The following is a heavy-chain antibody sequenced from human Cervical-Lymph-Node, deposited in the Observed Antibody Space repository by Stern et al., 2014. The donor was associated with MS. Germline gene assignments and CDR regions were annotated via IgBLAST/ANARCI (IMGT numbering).Heavy chain of an antibody. CDR2: IFSGGAT. J-gene: IGHJ4*02. V-gene: IGHV3-53*01. D-gene: IGHD4-23*01. CDR1: GFTVSSTY. CDR3: ARVPPGYGSNSFFDY. Sequence: VQLVESGGGLIQPGGSLRLSCATSGFTVSSTYMSWVRQAPGRGLEWVSIIFSGGATAYAVSVKGRFTISRDNSRNTLYLQMNSLRAEDTAFYYCARVPPGYGSNSFFDYWGQGNLVTVSS.